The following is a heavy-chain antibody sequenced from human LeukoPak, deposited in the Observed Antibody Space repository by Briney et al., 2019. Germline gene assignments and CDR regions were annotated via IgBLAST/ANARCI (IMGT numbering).Heavy chain of an antibody. V-gene: IGHV3-23*01. Sequence: GVSLRLSCEASGFTFSNHAMSWVRQAPGKGLEWVSSITGNGVGTHYADSVKGRFTISRDNSKNILYLQMNSLGVEDTAVYYCAQTPRPGDNYLGFFFDYWGQGSLVTVSS. CDR1: GFTFSNHA. D-gene: IGHD3-10*01. CDR3: AQTPRPGDNYLGFFFDY. CDR2: ITGNGVGT. J-gene: IGHJ4*02.